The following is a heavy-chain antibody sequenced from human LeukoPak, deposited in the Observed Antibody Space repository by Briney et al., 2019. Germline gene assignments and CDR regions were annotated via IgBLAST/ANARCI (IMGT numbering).Heavy chain of an antibody. CDR1: GFTFSSYA. J-gene: IGHJ4*02. V-gene: IGHV3-30-3*01. D-gene: IGHD1-26*01. CDR2: ISYDGSNK. CDR3: ARDPTPYSGSYPYFDY. Sequence: GRSLRLSCAASGFTFSSYAMHWVRQAPGKGLEWVAVISYDGSNKYYADSVKGRFTISRDNSKNTLYLQMNSLRAEDTAVYYCARDPTPYSGSYPYFDYWGQGTLVTVSS.